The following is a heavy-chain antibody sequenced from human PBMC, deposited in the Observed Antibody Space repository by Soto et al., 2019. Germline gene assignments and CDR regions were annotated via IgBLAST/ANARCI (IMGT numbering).Heavy chain of an antibody. J-gene: IGHJ2*01. D-gene: IGHD3-16*01. Sequence: QVQLVQSGAEVKKPGSSVKVSCKASGGTFSSYSINWVRQAPGQGLAWMGGIIPIFGTANSAQKFQGRVTLTADESTSTAHMELSSLRNEDTAVYYCARPFQSWPGGWYFDLWGRGTLVTVSS. CDR3: ARPFQSWPGGWYFDL. CDR2: IIPIFGTA. V-gene: IGHV1-69*01. CDR1: GGTFSSYS.